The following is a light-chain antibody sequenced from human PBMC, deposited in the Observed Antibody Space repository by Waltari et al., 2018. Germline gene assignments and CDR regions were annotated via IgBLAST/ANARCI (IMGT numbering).Light chain of an antibody. CDR1: QSVAKSS. J-gene: IGKJ3*01. V-gene: IGKV3-20*01. Sequence: EIVLTQSPATLSLSPGASATLSCRASQSVAKSSFAWYQQKPGQAPRLLIFGAINRAAGIPDRFSGFGSGTFFTLTISGLEPEDFAVYYCQHYGISAPTTFGPGTREDL. CDR2: GAI. CDR3: QHYGISAPTT.